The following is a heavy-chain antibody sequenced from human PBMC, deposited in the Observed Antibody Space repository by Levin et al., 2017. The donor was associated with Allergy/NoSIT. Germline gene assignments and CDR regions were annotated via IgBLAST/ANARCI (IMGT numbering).Heavy chain of an antibody. D-gene: IGHD2-15*01. CDR1: GGTFSSYT. J-gene: IGHJ6*02. V-gene: IGHV1-69*02. Sequence: SVKVSCKASGGTFSSYTISWVRQAPGQGLEWMGRIIPILGIANYAQKFQGRVTITADKSTSTAYMELSSLRSEDTAVYYCARAETLLPGFSYGMDGWGQGTTVTVSS. CDR2: IIPILGIA. CDR3: ARAETLLPGFSYGMDG.